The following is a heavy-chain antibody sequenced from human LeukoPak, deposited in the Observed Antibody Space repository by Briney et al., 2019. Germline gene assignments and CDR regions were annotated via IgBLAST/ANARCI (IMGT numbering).Heavy chain of an antibody. CDR1: GNTFTSYD. J-gene: IGHJ4*02. CDR3: ARRKINSGSYEGGY. D-gene: IGHD1-26*01. V-gene: IGHV1-8*01. Sequence: GASVKVSCKASGNTFTSYDINWVRQATGQGLEWMGWMNPSSGNTGYAQKFQGRVTMTRNTSLSTAYMELSNLTSEDTAVYYCARRKINSGSYEGGYWGQGTLVTVSS. CDR2: MNPSSGNT.